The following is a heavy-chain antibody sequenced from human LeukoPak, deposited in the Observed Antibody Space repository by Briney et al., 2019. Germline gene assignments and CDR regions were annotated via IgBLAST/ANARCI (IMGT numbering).Heavy chain of an antibody. CDR2: IYYSGST. J-gene: IGHJ6*02. V-gene: IGHV4-39*01. D-gene: IGHD1-20*01. CDR3: ARHRYNWNGYYYYGMDV. Sequence: SETLSLTCTVSGVSISSSSYYWGWIRQPPGKGLEWIGSIYYSGSTYYNPSLKSRVTISVDTSKNQFSLKLSSVTAADTAVYYCARHRYNWNGYYYYGMDVWGQGTTVTVSS. CDR1: GVSISSSSYY.